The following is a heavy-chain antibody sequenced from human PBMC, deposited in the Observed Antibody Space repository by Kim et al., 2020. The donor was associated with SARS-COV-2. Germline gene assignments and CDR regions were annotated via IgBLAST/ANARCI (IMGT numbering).Heavy chain of an antibody. CDR3: ARGLFWSGYYRSRFDPRFDY. CDR2: INHSGST. J-gene: IGHJ4*02. CDR1: GGSFSGYY. D-gene: IGHD3-3*01. V-gene: IGHV4-34*01. Sequence: SETLSLTCAVYGGSFSGYYWSWIRQPPGKGLEWIGEINHSGSTNYNPSLKSRVTISVDTSKNQFSLKLSSVTAADTAVYYCARGLFWSGYYRSRFDPRFDYWGQGTLVTVSS.